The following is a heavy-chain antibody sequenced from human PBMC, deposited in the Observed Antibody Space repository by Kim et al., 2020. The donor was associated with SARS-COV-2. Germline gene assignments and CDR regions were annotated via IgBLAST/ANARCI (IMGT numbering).Heavy chain of an antibody. CDR2: IYYSGST. D-gene: IGHD3-22*01. CDR3: ARAWGGYYYDSSGSHNWFDP. V-gene: IGHV4-59*13. CDR1: GGSISNYY. Sequence: SEKLSLTCTVSGGSISNYYWSWIRQPPGKGLEWIGYIYYSGSTIYNPSLESRVTISLATSMDQFSLNLNSVTAADTAVYYCARAWGGYYYDSSGSHNWFDPWGQGTLVTVST. J-gene: IGHJ5*02.